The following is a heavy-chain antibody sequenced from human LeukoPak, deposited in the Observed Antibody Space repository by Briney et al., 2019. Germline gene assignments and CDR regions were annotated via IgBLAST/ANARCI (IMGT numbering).Heavy chain of an antibody. D-gene: IGHD2-2*01. CDR1: GYTFTGYY. Sequence: GASVKVSCKAPGYTFTGYYMHWVRQAPGQGLEWMGWINPNSGGTNYAQKFQGRVTMTRDTSISTAYMELSRLRSDDTAVYYCARAPLYQLPHNWFDPWGQGTLVTVSS. V-gene: IGHV1-2*02. J-gene: IGHJ5*02. CDR3: ARAPLYQLPHNWFDP. CDR2: INPNSGGT.